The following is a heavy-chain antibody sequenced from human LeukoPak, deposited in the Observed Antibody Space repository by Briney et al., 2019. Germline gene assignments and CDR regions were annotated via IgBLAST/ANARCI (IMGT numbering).Heavy chain of an antibody. V-gene: IGHV4-59*01. D-gene: IGHD2-15*01. CDR3: ARHDIEVVVAATRDRDAFDV. CDR2: IYYSGST. CDR1: GGSISNYY. J-gene: IGHJ3*01. Sequence: PSETLSLTRTVSGGSISNYYWSWIRQPPGKGLEWIGYIYYSGSTNYNPSLKSRVTISVDTSKNQFSLKLSSVTAADTAVYYCARHDIEVVVAATRDRDAFDVWGQGTMVTVSS.